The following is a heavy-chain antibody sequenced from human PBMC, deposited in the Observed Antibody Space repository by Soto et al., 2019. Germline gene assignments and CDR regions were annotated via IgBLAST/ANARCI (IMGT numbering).Heavy chain of an antibody. CDR3: ARAPPLRFLEWPHYFDY. Sequence: GASVKVSCKASVGTFSSYAISWVRQAPGQGLEWMGGIIPIFGTANYAQKFQGRVTITADESTSTAYMELSSLRSEDTAVYYCARAPPLRFLEWPHYFDYWGQGTLVTVSS. CDR2: IIPIFGTA. V-gene: IGHV1-69*13. J-gene: IGHJ4*02. D-gene: IGHD3-3*01. CDR1: VGTFSSYA.